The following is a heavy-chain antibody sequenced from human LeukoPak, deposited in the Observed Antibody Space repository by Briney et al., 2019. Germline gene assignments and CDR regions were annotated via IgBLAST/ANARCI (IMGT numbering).Heavy chain of an antibody. CDR2: INPNSGAT. Sequence: ASVKVSCKASGYTFTGYYIHWVRQAPGQGLEWMGWINPNSGATNYAQKFQGRVTMTRDTSISTAYMELSRLRSDDTAVYYCAREYSSGSMYYFDYWGQGTLVTVSS. D-gene: IGHD6-19*01. V-gene: IGHV1-2*02. CDR3: AREYSSGSMYYFDY. J-gene: IGHJ4*02. CDR1: GYTFTGYY.